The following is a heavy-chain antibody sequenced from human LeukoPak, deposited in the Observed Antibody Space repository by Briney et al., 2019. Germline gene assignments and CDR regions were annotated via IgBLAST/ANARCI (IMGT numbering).Heavy chain of an antibody. D-gene: IGHD3-9*01. Sequence: SETLSLTCTVSGGSVSSGFYYWSWIRQPAGKGLEWIGRIYTSGSTNYNPSLKSRVTMSVDTSKNQFSLKLSSVTAADTAVYYCARDAYDTIDYWGQGTLVTVSS. CDR2: IYTSGST. V-gene: IGHV4-4*07. J-gene: IGHJ4*02. CDR1: GGSVSSGFYY. CDR3: ARDAYDTIDY.